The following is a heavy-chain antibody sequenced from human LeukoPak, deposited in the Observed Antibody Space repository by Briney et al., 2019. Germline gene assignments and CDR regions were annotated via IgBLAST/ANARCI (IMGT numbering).Heavy chain of an antibody. V-gene: IGHV4-34*01. CDR2: IKYDGTT. CDR3: ARGPDYYGDYISWFPDAFHI. J-gene: IGHJ3*02. CDR1: GASFSGYF. Sequence: SETLSLTCAVSGASFSGYFWNWIRQSPEKGLEWIGEIKYDGTTNYNPSLTSRVTMSIDKATNQFHLKVTSLTAADAAVYYCARGPDYYGDYISWFPDAFHIWGQGTLVSVSP. D-gene: IGHD4-17*01.